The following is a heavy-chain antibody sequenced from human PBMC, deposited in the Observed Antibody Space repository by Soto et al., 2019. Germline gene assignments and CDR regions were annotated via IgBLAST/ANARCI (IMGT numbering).Heavy chain of an antibody. V-gene: IGHV1-69*06. CDR1: GGTFSSYA. CDR2: IVPLFRTT. D-gene: IGHD6-13*01. J-gene: IGHJ6*02. CDR3: ARGGYSSTWSNLLDRSGLDV. Sequence: SVKVSCKASGGTFSSYAINWVRQAPGQGLEWMGGIVPLFRTTNYAQKFQGRVTITADTSTYTVYMELSELRSGDTAVYYCARGGYSSTWSNLLDRSGLDVWGQGTTVTVSS.